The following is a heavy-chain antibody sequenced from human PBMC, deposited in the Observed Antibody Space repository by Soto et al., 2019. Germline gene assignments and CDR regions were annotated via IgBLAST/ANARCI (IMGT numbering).Heavy chain of an antibody. Sequence: SETLSLTCTVSGGSISRYYWSWIRQPPGKGLQWIGYIYYTGTTNYIPSLKSRVTISVDTSKNQFSLRLSSVTAADTAVYYCARSAGGIVAAASFASDSWGQGTLVTVSS. CDR3: ARSAGGIVAAASFASDS. V-gene: IGHV4-59*01. CDR2: IYYTGTT. J-gene: IGHJ4*02. D-gene: IGHD6-13*01. CDR1: GGSISRYY.